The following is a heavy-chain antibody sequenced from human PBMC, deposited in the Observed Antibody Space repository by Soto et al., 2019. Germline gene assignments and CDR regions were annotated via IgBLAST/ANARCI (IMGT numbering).Heavy chain of an antibody. CDR3: ARDRVIRYTGYEPDP. D-gene: IGHD3-9*01. CDR2: MTSDGSSK. V-gene: IGHV3-30-3*01. CDR1: GFAFNSHS. J-gene: IGHJ5*02. Sequence: QMQLLESGGGVVQPGKALRLSCAASGFAFNSHSMHWVRQAPGKGLEWLALMTSDGSSKFYADSVKGRCTISRDNSKNTPYLEMNSLRSEDTAVYYCARDRVIRYTGYEPDPWGQGTLVTVSS.